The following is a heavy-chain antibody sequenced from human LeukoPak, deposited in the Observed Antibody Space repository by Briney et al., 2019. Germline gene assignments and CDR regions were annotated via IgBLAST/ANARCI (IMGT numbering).Heavy chain of an antibody. CDR2: IRSKAYGGTT. CDR1: GFTFGDYA. CDR3: TRSITMVWGPLYYFDY. Sequence: GGSLRLSCTASGFTFGDYAMSWVRQAPGKGLEWVGFIRSKAYGGTTEYAASVKGRFTISRDDSKSIAYLQVSSLKIEDTAVYYCTRSITMVWGPLYYFDYWGQGTLVTVSS. J-gene: IGHJ4*02. V-gene: IGHV3-49*04. D-gene: IGHD3-10*01.